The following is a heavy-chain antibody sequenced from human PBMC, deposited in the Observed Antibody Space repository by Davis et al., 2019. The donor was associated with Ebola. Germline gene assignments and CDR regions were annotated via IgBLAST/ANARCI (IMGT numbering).Heavy chain of an antibody. Sequence: PGGSLRLSCVASGFTFSSYTMNWVRQAPGKGLEWLSYISSSSLTTYSADSVKGRFTVSRDNAKNSLYLEMNSLRDEDTAVYYCARHDYGDSHFDYWGQGTLVTVSS. CDR3: ARHDYGDSHFDY. D-gene: IGHD4-17*01. J-gene: IGHJ4*02. CDR1: GFTFSSYT. V-gene: IGHV3-48*02. CDR2: ISSSSLTT.